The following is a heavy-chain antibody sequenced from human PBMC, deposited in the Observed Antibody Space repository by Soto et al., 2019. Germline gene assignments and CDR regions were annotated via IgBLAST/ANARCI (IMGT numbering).Heavy chain of an antibody. CDR1: GYTFTSYD. Sequence: DSVKVSCKASGYTFTSYDINWVRQATGQGLEWMGWMNPNSGNTGYAQKFQGRVTMTRNTSISTAYMELSSLRSEDTAVYYCARGLRPGTTAPIYYYYYMDVWGKGTTVTVSS. D-gene: IGHD1-1*01. V-gene: IGHV1-8*02. J-gene: IGHJ6*03. CDR2: MNPNSGNT. CDR3: ARGLRPGTTAPIYYYYYMDV.